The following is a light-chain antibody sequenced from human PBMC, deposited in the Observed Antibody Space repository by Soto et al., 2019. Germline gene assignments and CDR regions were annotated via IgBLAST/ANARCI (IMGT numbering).Light chain of an antibody. V-gene: IGKV1-27*01. Sequence: IQLTQSPSSLSASVGDRVTITCRASQGISNYLAWYQQKPGKVPKLLIYTASTLQSGVPSRFSGSGSGTDFTLTISSLQPEDVATYYCQKYNGAPPWTFGQGTKVDTK. CDR3: QKYNGAPPWT. J-gene: IGKJ1*01. CDR2: TAS. CDR1: QGISNY.